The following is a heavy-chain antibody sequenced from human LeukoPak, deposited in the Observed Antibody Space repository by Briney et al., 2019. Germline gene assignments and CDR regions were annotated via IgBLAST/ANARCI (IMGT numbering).Heavy chain of an antibody. Sequence: GGSLRLSCAASGFTFSNYWMTWVRQVPGKGLEWVASIKEDGSDRYNVDSVRGRFTISRDNAKNSLSLQMSSLRAADTAVYYCASTLTFDNWGLGILVTVSS. J-gene: IGHJ3*02. CDR3: ASTLTFDN. CDR2: IKEDGSDR. V-gene: IGHV3-7*01. CDR1: GFTFSNYW.